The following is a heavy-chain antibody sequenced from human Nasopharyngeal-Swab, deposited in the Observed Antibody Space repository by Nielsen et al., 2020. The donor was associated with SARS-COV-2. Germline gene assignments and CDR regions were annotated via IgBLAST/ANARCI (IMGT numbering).Heavy chain of an antibody. CDR3: ARGRTSSYYYDSSGYYFDY. Sequence: GSLRLSCAASGFTFSSYSMSWIRQPPGKGLEWIGEINHSGSTNYNPSLKSRVTISVDTSKNQFSLKLSSVTAADTAVYYCARGRTSSYYYDSSGYYFDYWGQGTLVTVSS. J-gene: IGHJ4*02. D-gene: IGHD3-22*01. CDR2: INHSGST. CDR1: GFTFSSYS. V-gene: IGHV4-34*01.